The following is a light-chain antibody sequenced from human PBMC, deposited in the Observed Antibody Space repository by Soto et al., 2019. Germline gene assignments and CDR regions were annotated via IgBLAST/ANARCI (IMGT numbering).Light chain of an antibody. V-gene: IGKV1-9*01. CDR1: QDSGRF. CDR2: SAS. CDR3: QQLNTYPRT. Sequence: DTQLTQSPYFLSASVGDRVTITCRASQDSGRFLVWYQQKLGKAPRLLIYSASTLQSGVPSRFSGSGSGTEFTLTISNLQPEDFATYYCQQLNTYPRTFGQGTKVEIK. J-gene: IGKJ1*01.